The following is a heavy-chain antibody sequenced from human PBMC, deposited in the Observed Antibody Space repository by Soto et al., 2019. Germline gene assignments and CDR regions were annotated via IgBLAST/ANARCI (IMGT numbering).Heavy chain of an antibody. D-gene: IGHD2-21*01. CDR3: ARVPGYFIGAL. J-gene: IGHJ2*01. V-gene: IGHV1-3*01. CDR1: GYTFTSYA. Sequence: QVQLVQSGAEVKKPGASVKVSCKASGYTFTSYAMHWVRQAPGQRLEWMGWINAGNGNTKYSQKFQGRVTITRATSARTASLELSSVRSEDTAVYYCARVPGYFIGALWGRGTLVTASS. CDR2: INAGNGNT.